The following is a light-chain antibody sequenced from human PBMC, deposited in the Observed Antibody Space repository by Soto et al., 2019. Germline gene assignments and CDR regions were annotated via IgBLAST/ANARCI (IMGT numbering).Light chain of an antibody. J-gene: IGKJ1*01. Sequence: EIVLTQSPGTLSVSPGERATLSCRASQTISSNYLAWYQQKPGQAPSLLIYGTSSRATGIPDRFSGSGSGTDFTLTICRLGPEDSAIYYCQQYVSWTFGQGTKVEIK. CDR1: QTISSNY. CDR3: QQYVSWT. CDR2: GTS. V-gene: IGKV3-20*01.